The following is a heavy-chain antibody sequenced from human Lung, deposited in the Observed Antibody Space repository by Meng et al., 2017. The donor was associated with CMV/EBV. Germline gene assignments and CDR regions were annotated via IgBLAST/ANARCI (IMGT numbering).Heavy chain of an antibody. CDR1: GGSISSYY. J-gene: IGHJ5*02. D-gene: IGHD3-16*01. CDR2: IYYSGST. CDR3: ARVRLGGGRHWFDP. V-gene: IGHV4-59*01. Sequence: SXTLSLXCTVSGGSISSYYWSWIRQPPGKGLEWTGYIYYSGSTNYNPSLKSRVTISVDTSKNKFSLKLSSVTAADTAVYYCARVRLGGGRHWFDPWGQGPLVTVSS.